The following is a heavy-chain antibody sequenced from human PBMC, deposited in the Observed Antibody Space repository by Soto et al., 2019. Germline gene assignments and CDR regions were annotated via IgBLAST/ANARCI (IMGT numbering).Heavy chain of an antibody. J-gene: IGHJ4*02. V-gene: IGHV3-11*06. Sequence: QVQVVESGGGLVKPGGSLRLSCAASGFTFSDYYMNWIRQAPGKGMEWVSYISSSSDYTKYADSVKGRFTISRDNAKSSLYLQMNSLRAEDTAVYYCARGGVRGTTSRGQVYNWRQGNLVTVSS. CDR3: ARGGVRGTTSRGQVYN. D-gene: IGHD1-7*01. CDR2: ISSSSDYT. CDR1: GFTFSDYY.